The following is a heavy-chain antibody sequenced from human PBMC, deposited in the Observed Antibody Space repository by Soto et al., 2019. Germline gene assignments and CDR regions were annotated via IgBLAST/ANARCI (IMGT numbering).Heavy chain of an antibody. J-gene: IGHJ6*02. CDR2: IWYDGSNK. CDR3: ARDSSSWYLPLYYYYGMDV. V-gene: IGHV3-33*01. CDR1: GFTFSSYG. D-gene: IGHD6-13*01. Sequence: GGSLRLSCAASGFTFSSYGMHWARQAPGKGLEWVAVIWYDGSNKYYADSVKGRFTISRDNSKNTLYLQMNSLRAEDTAVYYCARDSSSWYLPLYYYYGMDVWGQGTTVTVSS.